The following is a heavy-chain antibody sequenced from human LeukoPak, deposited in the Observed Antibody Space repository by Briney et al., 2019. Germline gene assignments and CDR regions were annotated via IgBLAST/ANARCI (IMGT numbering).Heavy chain of an antibody. CDR2: IYYNGST. CDR1: GGSISSYY. D-gene: IGHD1-14*01. J-gene: IGHJ4*02. Sequence: PSETLSLTCTVSGGSISSYYWSWIRQPPGKGLEWIGYIYYNGSTNYNPSLKSRVTISVDTSKNQFSLKLSSVTAADTAVYYCARHGPTKSFRANFDYWGQGTLVTVSS. V-gene: IGHV4-59*08. CDR3: ARHGPTKSFRANFDY.